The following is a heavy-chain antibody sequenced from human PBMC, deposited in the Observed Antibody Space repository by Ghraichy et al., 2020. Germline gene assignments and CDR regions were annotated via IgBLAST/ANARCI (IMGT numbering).Heavy chain of an antibody. CDR3: AREGSGIAVAGTIGCMDV. CDR1: GFTFSSYS. V-gene: IGHV3-21*01. CDR2: ISSSSSYI. Sequence: GGSLRLSCAASGFTFSSYSMNWVRQAPGKGLEWVSSISSSSSYIYYADSVKGRFTISRDNAKNSLYLQMNSLRAEDTAVYYCAREGSGIAVAGTIGCMDVWGQGTTVTVSS. J-gene: IGHJ6*02. D-gene: IGHD6-19*01.